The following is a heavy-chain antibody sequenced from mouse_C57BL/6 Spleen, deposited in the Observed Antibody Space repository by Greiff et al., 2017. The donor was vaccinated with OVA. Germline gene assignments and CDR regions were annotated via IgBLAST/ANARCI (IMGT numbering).Heavy chain of an antibody. J-gene: IGHJ4*01. CDR2: IWSGGST. Sequence: VQRVESGPGLVQPSQSLSITCTVSGFSLTSYGVHWVRQSPGKGLEWLGVIWSGGSTDYNAAFISRLSISKDNSKSQVFFKMNSLQADDTAIYYCARGRKLGRYYYAMDYWGQGTSVTVSS. V-gene: IGHV2-2*01. D-gene: IGHD4-1*01. CDR1: GFSLTSYG. CDR3: ARGRKLGRYYYAMDY.